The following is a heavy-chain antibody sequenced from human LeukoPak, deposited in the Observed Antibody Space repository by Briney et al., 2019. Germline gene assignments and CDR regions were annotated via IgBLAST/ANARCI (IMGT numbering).Heavy chain of an antibody. V-gene: IGHV3-20*04. D-gene: IGHD3-22*01. CDR3: ARVRKQYYYDNSHHRDASDV. J-gene: IGHJ3*01. CDR1: GFTFDDYV. CDR2: INWNGRNV. Sequence: GGSLRLSCATSGFTFDDYVMNWVRQVPGKGLDWVSHINWNGRNVDYADSVKGRFTTSSNNAKNSLHIQMNSLRAEDTAVYYCARVRKQYYYDNSHHRDASDVWGQGTMVIVSS.